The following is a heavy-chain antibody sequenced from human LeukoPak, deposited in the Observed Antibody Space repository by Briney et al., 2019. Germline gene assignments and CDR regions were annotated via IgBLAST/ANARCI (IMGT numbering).Heavy chain of an antibody. D-gene: IGHD5-18*01. J-gene: IGHJ4*02. CDR3: ARGVQLWFPFLDY. CDR1: GGSISSYY. V-gene: IGHV4-59*01. CDR2: IYYSGST. Sequence: SETLSLTCTVSGGSISSYYWSWIRQPPGKGLEWIGYIYYSGSTNYNPSLKSRVTISVDTSKNQFSLKLSSVTAADTAVYYCARGVQLWFPFLDYWGQGTLVTVSS.